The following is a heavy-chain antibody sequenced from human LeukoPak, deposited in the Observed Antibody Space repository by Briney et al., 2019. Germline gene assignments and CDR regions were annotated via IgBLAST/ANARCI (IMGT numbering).Heavy chain of an antibody. CDR3: AKDFRRWLGSAFDY. J-gene: IGHJ4*02. CDR1: GFTFDDYA. D-gene: IGHD6-19*01. Sequence: GGSLRLSCAASGFTFDDYAMHWVRQAPGKGLEWVSGISWNSGSIGYADSVKGRFTISRDNAKNSLYLQMNSLRAEDTALYYCAKDFRRWLGSAFDYWGQGTLVTVSS. CDR2: ISWNSGSI. V-gene: IGHV3-9*01.